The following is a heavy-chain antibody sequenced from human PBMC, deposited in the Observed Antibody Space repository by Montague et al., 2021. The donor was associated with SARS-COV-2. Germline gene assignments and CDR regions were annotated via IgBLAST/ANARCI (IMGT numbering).Heavy chain of an antibody. Sequence: SETLSLTCTVSGGSITNNLDYWACIRQPPGKGLEWIGSLYYTGNTYSNPSLKSPVTISVVTSKNHFTLKLSSVTAAETAVYYCARLKRYFDSSGSPSAFDFWGQGTKVTVSS. CDR3: ARLKRYFDSSGSPSAFDF. V-gene: IGHV4-39*02. CDR1: GGSITNNLDY. CDR2: LYYTGNT. D-gene: IGHD3-22*01. J-gene: IGHJ3*01.